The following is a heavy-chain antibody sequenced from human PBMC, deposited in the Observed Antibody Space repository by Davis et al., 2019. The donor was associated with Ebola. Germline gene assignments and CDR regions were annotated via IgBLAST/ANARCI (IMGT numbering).Heavy chain of an antibody. D-gene: IGHD2-15*01. CDR3: ARDLVVVAAPHNWFDP. CDR2: IWYDGSNK. J-gene: IGHJ5*02. V-gene: IGHV3-33*01. Sequence: PGGSLRLSCAASGFTFSSYGMHWVRQAPGKGLEWVAVIWYDGSNKYYADSVKGRFTISRDNSKNTLYLQMNSLRAEDTAVYYCARDLVVVAAPHNWFDPWGQGTLVTVSS. CDR1: GFTFSSYG.